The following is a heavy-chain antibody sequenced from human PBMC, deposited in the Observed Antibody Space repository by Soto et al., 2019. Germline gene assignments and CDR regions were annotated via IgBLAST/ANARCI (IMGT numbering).Heavy chain of an antibody. CDR1: GFTFSSYG. CDR3: ARDRITMVRGGLDP. Sequence: QVQLVESGGGVVQPGRSLRLSCAASGFTFSSYGMHWVRQAPGKGLEWVAVIWYDGSNKYYADSVKGRFTISRDNSKNTLYLQMNSLRAEDTAVYYCARDRITMVRGGLDPWGQGTLVTVSS. D-gene: IGHD3-10*01. J-gene: IGHJ5*02. V-gene: IGHV3-33*01. CDR2: IWYDGSNK.